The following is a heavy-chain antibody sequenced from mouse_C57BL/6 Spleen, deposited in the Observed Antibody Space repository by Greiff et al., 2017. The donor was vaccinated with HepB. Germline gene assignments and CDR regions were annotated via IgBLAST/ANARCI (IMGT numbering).Heavy chain of an antibody. D-gene: IGHD2-2*01. Sequence: VQLQQSGAELARPGASVKLSCKASGYTFTSYGISWVKQRTGQGLEWIGEIYPRSGNTYYNEKFKGKATLTADKSSSPAYMELRSLTSEDSAVYFCARRWEGYDEDYFDYWGQGTTLTVSS. CDR1: GYTFTSYG. CDR2: IYPRSGNT. J-gene: IGHJ2*01. V-gene: IGHV1-81*01. CDR3: ARRWEGYDEDYFDY.